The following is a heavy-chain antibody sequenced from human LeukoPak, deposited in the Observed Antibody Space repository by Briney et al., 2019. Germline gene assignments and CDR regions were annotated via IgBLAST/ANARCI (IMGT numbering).Heavy chain of an antibody. CDR3: ARIMGYCSGGSCYNNWFDP. D-gene: IGHD2-15*01. Sequence: PGGSLRLSCAASGFTFSDYYMSWICQAPGKGLEWVSYISSSGSTIYYADSVKGRFTISRDNAKNSLYLQMNSLRAEDTAVYYCARIMGYCSGGSCYNNWFDPWGQGTLVTVSS. CDR2: ISSSGSTI. V-gene: IGHV3-11*01. CDR1: GFTFSDYY. J-gene: IGHJ5*02.